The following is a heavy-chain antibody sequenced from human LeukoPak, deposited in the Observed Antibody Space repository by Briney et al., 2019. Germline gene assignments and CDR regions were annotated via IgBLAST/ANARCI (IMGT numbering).Heavy chain of an antibody. CDR2: INHSGST. V-gene: IGHV4-34*01. Sequence: SETLSLTCAVYGGSFSGYYWSWIRQPPGKGLEWIGEINHSGSTNYNPSLKSRVTISVDTSKKQFSLKLSSVTAADTAVYHCARRSAAATVDYWGQGTLVTVSS. CDR1: GGSFSGYY. CDR3: ARRSAAATVDY. J-gene: IGHJ4*02. D-gene: IGHD6-13*01.